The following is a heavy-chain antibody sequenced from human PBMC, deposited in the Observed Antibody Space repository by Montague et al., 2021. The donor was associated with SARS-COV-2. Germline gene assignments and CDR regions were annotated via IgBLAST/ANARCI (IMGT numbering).Heavy chain of an antibody. V-gene: IGHV6-1*01. Sequence: CAISGDSVSNDTAAWHWIRQSPSRGLEWLGRTFYRSQWHTDSAASVRSRISFSGDISKNQFSLHLNSVTPEDTAIYYCARDGDYGGTWYSFLQNWGQGTLVIVSS. D-gene: IGHD4-17*01. CDR1: GDSVSNDTAA. CDR3: ARDGDYGGTWYSFLQN. J-gene: IGHJ1*01. CDR2: TFYRSQWHT.